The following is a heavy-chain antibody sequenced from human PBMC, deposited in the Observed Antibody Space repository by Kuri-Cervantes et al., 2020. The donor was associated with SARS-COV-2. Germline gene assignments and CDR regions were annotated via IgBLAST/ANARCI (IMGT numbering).Heavy chain of an antibody. D-gene: IGHD3-22*01. CDR3: ARHELAITMIVVVPRSWFDP. Sequence: SETLSLTCTVSGGSISSYYWGWIRQPPGKGLEWIGSIYYSGSTYYNPSLKSRVTISVDTSKNQFSLKLSSVTAADTAVYYCARHELAITMIVVVPRSWFDPWGQGTLVTVSS. J-gene: IGHJ5*02. CDR2: IYYSGST. CDR1: GGSISSYY. V-gene: IGHV4-39*01.